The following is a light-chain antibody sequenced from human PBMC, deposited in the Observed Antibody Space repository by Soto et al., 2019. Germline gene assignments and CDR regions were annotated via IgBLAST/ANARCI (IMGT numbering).Light chain of an antibody. CDR3: QQYVNSPVT. V-gene: IGKV3-20*01. CDR1: QRVNSSY. J-gene: IGKJ2*01. Sequence: EIVLTQSPDTLYLSPGEGATLSCRASQRVNSSYLAWYQQKTGQAPRLLISGASDRATGVPARVSGSGSGTDFTLTIRRLEPEDFAVYYCQQYVNSPVTVGQGTKLQLK. CDR2: GAS.